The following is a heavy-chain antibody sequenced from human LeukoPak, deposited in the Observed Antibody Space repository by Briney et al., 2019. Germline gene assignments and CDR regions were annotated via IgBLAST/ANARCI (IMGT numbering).Heavy chain of an antibody. CDR2: IKQDGSEK. CDR1: GFTFSSYW. Sequence: GGSLRLSCAASGFTFSSYWMSWVRQAPGKGLEWVANIKQDGSEKYYVDSVKGRFTISRDNAKNSLYLQMNSLRAEDTAVHYCASGPRSSDYYYYGMDVWGQGTTVTVSS. J-gene: IGHJ6*02. V-gene: IGHV3-7*01. CDR3: ASGPRSSDYYYYGMDV. D-gene: IGHD6-6*01.